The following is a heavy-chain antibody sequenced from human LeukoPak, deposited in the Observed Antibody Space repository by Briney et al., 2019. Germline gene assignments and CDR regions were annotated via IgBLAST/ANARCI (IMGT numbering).Heavy chain of an antibody. CDR2: IYYSGRT. Sequence: SETLSLTCTVSGGSISSHYWSWIRQPPGKGLEWIGYIYYSGRTNYNTYLKSRVTISVDTSKNQFSLKLSSVTAADTAVYYCARANSSSWWSGPYYYYYYMDVWGKGTTVTVSS. V-gene: IGHV4-59*11. CDR3: ARANSSSWWSGPYYYYYYMDV. CDR1: GGSISSHY. D-gene: IGHD6-13*01. J-gene: IGHJ6*03.